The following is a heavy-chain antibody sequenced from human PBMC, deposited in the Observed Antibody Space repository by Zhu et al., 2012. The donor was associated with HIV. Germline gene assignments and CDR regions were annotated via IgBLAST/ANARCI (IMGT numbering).Heavy chain of an antibody. Sequence: QVRLQESGPGLVKPSETLSLICTVSDYSISSGYFWGWIRQPPGKGLEWIGSIYHSGTTHYKSSLKSRVTISLDTSKNQFSLKLSSVTAADTAVYYCARVSLAVTGLDYFDYWSQGTLVTVSS. CDR1: DYSISSGYF. D-gene: IGHD6-19*01. CDR2: IYHSGTT. CDR3: ARVSLAVTGLDYFDY. J-gene: IGHJ4*02. V-gene: IGHV4-38-2*02.